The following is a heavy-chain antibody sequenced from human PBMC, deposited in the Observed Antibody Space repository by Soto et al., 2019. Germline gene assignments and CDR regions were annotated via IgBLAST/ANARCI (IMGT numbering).Heavy chain of an antibody. J-gene: IGHJ5*02. CDR1: GGTISSSSYY. CDR3: ARHPSDFWFDP. V-gene: IGHV4-39*01. Sequence: SETLCLTCTVSGGTISSSSYYWGWIRQPPGKGLEWIGSIYYSGNTYYNPSLKSRVTISVDTSKNQFPLKLSSVTAADTAVYYCARHPSDFWFDPWGQGTLVTVSS. D-gene: IGHD2-21*02. CDR2: IYYSGNT.